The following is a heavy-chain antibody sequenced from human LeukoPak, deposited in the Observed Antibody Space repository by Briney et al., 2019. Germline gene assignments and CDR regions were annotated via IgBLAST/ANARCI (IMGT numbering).Heavy chain of an antibody. D-gene: IGHD1-26*01. CDR3: AREEVGATIGFDP. CDR2: IIPILGIA. J-gene: IGHJ5*02. Sequence: PVKVSCKASGGTFSSYAISWVRQAPGQGLEWMGRIIPILGIANYARKFQGRVTITADKSTSTAYMELSSLRSEDTAVYYCAREEVGATIGFDPWGQGTLVTVSS. V-gene: IGHV1-69*04. CDR1: GGTFSSYA.